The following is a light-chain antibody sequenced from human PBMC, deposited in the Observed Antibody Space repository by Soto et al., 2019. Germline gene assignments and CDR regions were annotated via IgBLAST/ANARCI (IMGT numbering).Light chain of an antibody. J-gene: IGKJ1*01. CDR2: GAS. CDR1: QSVRSSY. Sequence: EIVLTQSPGSLSLSPGERSALSCRASQSVRSSYLAWYQHKPVQAPSLLIYGASSRATGVPDRFSGSGSETDFTLTISRLEPEDFAVYYCQQYGTFPRTFGQGTKVDIK. CDR3: QQYGTFPRT. V-gene: IGKV3-20*01.